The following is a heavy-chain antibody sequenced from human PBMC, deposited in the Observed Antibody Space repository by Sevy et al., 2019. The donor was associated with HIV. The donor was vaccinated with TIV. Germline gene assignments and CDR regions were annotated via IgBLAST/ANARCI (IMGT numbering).Heavy chain of an antibody. CDR3: ARGGWGTGAFDI. D-gene: IGHD3-16*01. CDR2: IYHSGST. CDR1: GYSISSGYY. Sequence: SETLSLTCTVSGYSISSGYYWGWIRQPPGKGLEGIGSIYHSGSTYYNPSLKIRVTISVDTSKNQFSLKLSSVTAADTAVYYGARGGWGTGAFDIWGQGTMVTVSS. V-gene: IGHV4-38-2*02. J-gene: IGHJ3*02.